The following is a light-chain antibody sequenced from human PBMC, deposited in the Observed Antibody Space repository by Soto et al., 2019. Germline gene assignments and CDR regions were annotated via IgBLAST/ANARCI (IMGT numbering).Light chain of an antibody. V-gene: IGLV1-44*01. CDR2: INT. J-gene: IGLJ1*01. CDR3: AAWDDILNGYV. Sequence: QSVLTQPPSASGTPGQRVTISCSGSSSNIGINTVNWYQQFPGTAPKLLIYINTQRPSGVPARFSASKSGTSASLAISGLQSGDEADYYCAAWDDILNGYVFGAGTKVTVL. CDR1: SSNIGINT.